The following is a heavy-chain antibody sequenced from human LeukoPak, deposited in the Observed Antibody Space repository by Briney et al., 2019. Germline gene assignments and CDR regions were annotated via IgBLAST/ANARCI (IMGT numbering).Heavy chain of an antibody. D-gene: IGHD2-15*01. J-gene: IGHJ3*02. V-gene: IGHV4-59*01. Sequence: SETLSLTCTVSGGSISSYYWSWIRQPPGKGLEWIGYIYYSGSTHYNPSLKSRVTISVDTSKNQFSLKLSSVTAADTAVYYCARESYCSGGSCYEEGAFDIWGQGTMVTVSS. CDR3: ARESYCSGGSCYEEGAFDI. CDR1: GGSISSYY. CDR2: IYYSGST.